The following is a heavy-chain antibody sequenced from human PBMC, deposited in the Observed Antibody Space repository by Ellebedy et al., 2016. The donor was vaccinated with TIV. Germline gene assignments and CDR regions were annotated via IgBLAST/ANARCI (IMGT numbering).Heavy chain of an antibody. CDR3: AREEGDIVVVPAAPYYYYGMDV. CDR2: INPNSGGT. Sequence: ASVKVSCXASGYTFTGYYMHWVRQAPGQGLEWMGWINPNSGGTNYAQKFQGRVTITADESTSTAYMELSSLRSEDTAVYYCAREEGDIVVVPAAPYYYYGMDVWGQGTTVTVSS. CDR1: GYTFTGYY. J-gene: IGHJ6*02. V-gene: IGHV1-2*02. D-gene: IGHD2-2*01.